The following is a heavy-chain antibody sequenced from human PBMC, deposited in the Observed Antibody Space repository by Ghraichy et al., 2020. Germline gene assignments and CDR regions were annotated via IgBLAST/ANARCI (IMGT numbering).Heavy chain of an antibody. V-gene: IGHV3-21*01. Sequence: GGSLRLSCAASGFTLRRYTMNSVRQAPGKGLEWVSSISSSSSYIYYAESVKGRFTISRDNAKNSLYLQVNSLRGEDTAVYYCARAESPTHCSNGVCYVHWGQGTLVTVSS. J-gene: IGHJ4*02. CDR3: ARAESPTHCSNGVCYVH. CDR2: ISSSSSYI. D-gene: IGHD2-8*01. CDR1: GFTLRRYT.